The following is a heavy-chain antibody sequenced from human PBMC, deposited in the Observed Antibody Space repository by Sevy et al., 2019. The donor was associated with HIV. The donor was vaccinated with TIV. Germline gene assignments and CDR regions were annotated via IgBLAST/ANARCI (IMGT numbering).Heavy chain of an antibody. J-gene: IGHJ4*02. V-gene: IGHV3-23*01. CDR2: ISGSGYIT. CDR3: AKEGGGYYYDSSGLYDY. D-gene: IGHD3-22*01. Sequence: GGSLRLSCTASGFTFGSYAMSWVRQAPGKGLEWVSAISGSGYITYYTDSVKGRFTISRDNSKNTLYLQMNSLRAEDTAVYYCAKEGGGYYYDSSGLYDYWGQGTLVTVSS. CDR1: GFTFGSYA.